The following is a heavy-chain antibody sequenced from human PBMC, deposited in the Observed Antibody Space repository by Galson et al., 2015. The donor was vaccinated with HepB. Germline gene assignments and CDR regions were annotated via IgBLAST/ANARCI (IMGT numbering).Heavy chain of an antibody. CDR2: IRGKTNSYAT. CDR3: IGIDNDLWSAYDY. D-gene: IGHD3-3*01. V-gene: IGHV3-73*01. CDR1: GFTFSGSS. J-gene: IGHJ4*02. Sequence: SLRLSCAVSGFTFSGSSIHWVRQASGKGLEWVGRIRGKTNSYATTYAASVRGRFTISRDDSKNTAYLQMNSLQTEDTAVYYCIGIDNDLWSAYDYWGQGTLVPVSS.